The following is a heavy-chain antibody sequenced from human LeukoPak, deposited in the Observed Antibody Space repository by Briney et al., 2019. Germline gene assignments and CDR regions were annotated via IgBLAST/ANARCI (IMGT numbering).Heavy chain of an antibody. CDR2: MNPNSGNT. CDR3: ARDRYYYDSSGYYYYYYGMDV. CDR1: GYTFTSYD. Sequence: ASVKVSCKASGYTFTSYDINWVRQATGQGLEWMGWMNPNSGNTGYAQKFQGRVTMTRNTSISTAYMELGSLRSEDTAVYYCARDRYYYDSSGYYYYYYGMDVWGQGTTVTVSS. V-gene: IGHV1-8*01. D-gene: IGHD3-22*01. J-gene: IGHJ6*02.